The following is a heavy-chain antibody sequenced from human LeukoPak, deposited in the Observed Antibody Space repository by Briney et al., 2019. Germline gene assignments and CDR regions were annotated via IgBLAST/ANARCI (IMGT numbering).Heavy chain of an antibody. D-gene: IGHD6-13*01. CDR2: IYYSGST. V-gene: IGHV4-39*01. CDR3: ARLTSRSSPFDY. Sequence: SETLSLTCTVSGGSISSSSYYWGWIRQPPGKGLEWIGSIYYSGSTYYNPSLKSRVTISVDTSKNQFSLKLSPVTAADTAVYYCARLTSRSSPFDYWGQGTLVTVSS. CDR1: GGSISSSSYY. J-gene: IGHJ4*02.